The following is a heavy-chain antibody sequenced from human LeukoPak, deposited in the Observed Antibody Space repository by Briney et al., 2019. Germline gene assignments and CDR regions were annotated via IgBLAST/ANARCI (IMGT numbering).Heavy chain of an antibody. Sequence: GASVKVSCKVSGYTLTELSMHWVRQAPGKGLEWMGGFDPEDGETIYAQKFQGRVTMTEDTSTDTAYMELSSLRSGDTAVYYCATAAFHYDSQIFDIWGQGTMVTVSS. D-gene: IGHD3-22*01. V-gene: IGHV1-24*01. CDR3: ATAAFHYDSQIFDI. CDR1: GYTLTELS. CDR2: FDPEDGET. J-gene: IGHJ3*02.